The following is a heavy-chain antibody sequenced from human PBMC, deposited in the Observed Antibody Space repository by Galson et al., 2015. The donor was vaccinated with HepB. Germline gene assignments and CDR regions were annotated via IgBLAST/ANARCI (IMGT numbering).Heavy chain of an antibody. V-gene: IGHV7-4-1*02. Sequence: SCKASGYTFTSIGMNWVRQAPGQGLEWMGWINTNIGNPTYAQGFTGRFVFSLDTSVSTAYLQISSLEAEDTAVYYCARRFCGGASCRNFDYWGQGTLVTVSS. CDR1: GYTFTSIG. CDR3: ARRFCGGASCRNFDY. CDR2: INTNIGNP. J-gene: IGHJ4*02. D-gene: IGHD2-21*01.